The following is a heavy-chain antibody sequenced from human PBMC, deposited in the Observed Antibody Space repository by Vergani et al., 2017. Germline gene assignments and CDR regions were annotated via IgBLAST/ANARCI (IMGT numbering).Heavy chain of an antibody. CDR2: IYTSEST. D-gene: IGHD2-21*02. V-gene: IGHV4-4*07. Sequence: QVQLQESGPGLVKPSETLSLTCTVSGGSISSYYWSWIRQPPGKGLEWIGRIYTSESTNYNPSLKSRVTMSVDTSKNQFSLKLSSVTAADTAVYYCARDPRGYGGDPEDCYYGMDVWGQGTTVTVSS. CDR1: GGSISSYY. CDR3: ARDPRGYGGDPEDCYYGMDV. J-gene: IGHJ6*02.